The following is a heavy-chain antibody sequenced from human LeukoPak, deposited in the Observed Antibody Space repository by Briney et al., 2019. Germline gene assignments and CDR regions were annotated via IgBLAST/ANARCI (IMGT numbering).Heavy chain of an antibody. D-gene: IGHD2/OR15-2a*01. CDR3: AREGPRGNSQFDY. V-gene: IGHV3-33*08. Sequence: GGFLRLSCAASGFTFSSYGMHWVRQAPGKGLEWVALIWYDGSNKYYTDSVKGRLTISRDNSKNTLYLQMNSLRAEDTAIYYCAREGPRGNSQFDYWGQGTLVTVSS. CDR2: IWYDGSNK. J-gene: IGHJ4*02. CDR1: GFTFSSYG.